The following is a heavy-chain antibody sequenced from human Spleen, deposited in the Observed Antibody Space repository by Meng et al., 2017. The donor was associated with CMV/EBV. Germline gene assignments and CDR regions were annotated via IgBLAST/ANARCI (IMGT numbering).Heavy chain of an antibody. D-gene: IGHD3-10*01. CDR2: ISYSGNT. Sequence: PSGSISRSSYYWAWIRQPPGKGLEWIGSISYSGNTFYNPSLKSRVTISVDTSKNQFYLRLTSVTAADTAVYYCARDFPPDNFGLLDPWGQGTLVTVSS. V-gene: IGHV4-39*07. CDR1: SGSISRSSYY. J-gene: IGHJ5*02. CDR3: ARDFPPDNFGLLDP.